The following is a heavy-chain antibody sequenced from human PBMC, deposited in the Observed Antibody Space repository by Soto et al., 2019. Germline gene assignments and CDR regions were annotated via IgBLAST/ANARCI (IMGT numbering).Heavy chain of an antibody. CDR2: ISHLENT. CDR1: GASISYGGFS. J-gene: IGHJ4*02. CDR3: ARGGGYVSFDY. Sequence: QLQLQESGSGVVKTSETLSLTCTVSGASISYGGFSWSWLRQSPGKGLEWIGYISHLENTYLHPSFKSRFTPSIDRTRSQFSLKLSSVTAADMAVYYCARGGGYVSFDYGGQGVLVNVSS. D-gene: IGHD5-12*01. V-gene: IGHV4-30-2*06.